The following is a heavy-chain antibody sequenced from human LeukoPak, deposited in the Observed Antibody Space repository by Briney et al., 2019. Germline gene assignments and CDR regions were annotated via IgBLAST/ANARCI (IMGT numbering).Heavy chain of an antibody. CDR1: GGSFSGYY. CDR3: ARGPPPHSAGKYYYDSSGYHTTSRWFDP. D-gene: IGHD3-22*01. V-gene: IGHV4-34*01. Sequence: PSETLSLTCAVYGGSFSGYYWSWIRQPPGKGLEWIGEINHSGSTNYNPSLKSRVTISVDTSKNQFSLKLSSVTAADTAVYYCARGPPPHSAGKYYYDSSGYHTTSRWFDPWGQGTLVTVSS. J-gene: IGHJ5*02. CDR2: INHSGST.